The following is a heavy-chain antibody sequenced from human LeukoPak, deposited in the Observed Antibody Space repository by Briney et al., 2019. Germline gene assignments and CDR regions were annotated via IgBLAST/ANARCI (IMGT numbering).Heavy chain of an antibody. CDR3: ARVQPHYDILTGYRDFDY. Sequence: EASVKVSCKASGYTFTSYGISWVRQAPGQGLEWMGWISAYNGNTNYAQKLQGRVTMTTDTSTSTAYMELRSLRSDDTAVYYCARVQPHYDILTGYRDFDYWGQGTLVTVSS. CDR2: ISAYNGNT. CDR1: GYTFTSYG. J-gene: IGHJ4*02. V-gene: IGHV1-18*01. D-gene: IGHD3-9*01.